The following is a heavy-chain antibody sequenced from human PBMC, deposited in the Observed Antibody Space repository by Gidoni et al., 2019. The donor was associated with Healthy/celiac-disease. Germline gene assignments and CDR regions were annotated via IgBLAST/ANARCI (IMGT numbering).Heavy chain of an antibody. CDR1: GFTFSSYA. V-gene: IGHV3-23*01. D-gene: IGHD2-15*01. J-gene: IGHJ4*02. Sequence: EVQLLEAGGGLVKPGGSLRLSCAASGFTFSSYAMSWVRQAPGKGLGWVSAISGSGGSTYYADSVKGRFTISRDNSKNTLYLQMNSLRAEDTAVYYCAKVSVVVVAATLDYWGQGTLVTVSS. CDR3: AKVSVVVVAATLDY. CDR2: ISGSGGST.